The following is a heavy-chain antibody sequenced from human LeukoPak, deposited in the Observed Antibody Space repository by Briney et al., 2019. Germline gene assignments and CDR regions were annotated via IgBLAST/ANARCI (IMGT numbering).Heavy chain of an antibody. Sequence: GGSLRLSCAASGFTFSSYSMNWVRQAPGKGLEWVSCISSSSTYIYYADSVRGRFTISRDNAKNSLYLQMNSLRAEDTAVYYCATLLSGYYDSSGPGVLYMDVWGKGTTVTVSS. V-gene: IGHV3-21*01. D-gene: IGHD3-22*01. CDR3: ATLLSGYYDSSGPGVLYMDV. CDR2: ISSSSTYI. CDR1: GFTFSSYS. J-gene: IGHJ6*03.